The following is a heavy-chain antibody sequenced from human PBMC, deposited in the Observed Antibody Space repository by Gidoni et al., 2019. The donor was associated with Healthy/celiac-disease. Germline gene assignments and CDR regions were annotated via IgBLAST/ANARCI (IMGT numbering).Heavy chain of an antibody. CDR3: ARDPIEYCSGGSCYSEAFDY. V-gene: IGHV3-21*01. J-gene: IGHJ4*02. CDR1: GFTFSSSS. CDR2: ISSSSSYI. Sequence: EVQLVESGGGLVKSGGSLRLYCEAYGFTFSSSSMNWVRQAPGKGLEWVSSISSSSSYIYYADSVKGRFTISRDNAKISRYLQMNSLRAEDTAVYYCARDPIEYCSGGSCYSEAFDYWGQGTLVTVSS. D-gene: IGHD2-15*01.